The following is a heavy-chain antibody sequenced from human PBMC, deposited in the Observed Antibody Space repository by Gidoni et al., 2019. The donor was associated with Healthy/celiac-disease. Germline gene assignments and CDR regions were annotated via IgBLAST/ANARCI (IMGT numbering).Heavy chain of an antibody. D-gene: IGHD6-19*01. V-gene: IGHV3-23*01. CDR1: GFTFSRYA. CDR2: IRGSGGST. Sequence: EVQLLESGGGLVQPGGSLRLSCAASGFTFSRYAMSWVRQAPGKGLEWVAAIRGSGGSTYYADSVKGRFTISRDNSKNTLYLQMNSLRAEDTAVYYCAKAGIAVAGTDFDYWGQGTLVTVSS. CDR3: AKAGIAVAGTDFDY. J-gene: IGHJ4*02.